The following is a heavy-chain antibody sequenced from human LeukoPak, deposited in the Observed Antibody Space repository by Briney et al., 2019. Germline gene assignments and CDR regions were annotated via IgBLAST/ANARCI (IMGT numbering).Heavy chain of an antibody. D-gene: IGHD6-13*01. Sequence: GGSLRLTCAASGFTFSSYGMHWVRQAPGKGLEWVAVIWYDGSNKYYADSVKGRFTISRDNSKNTLYLQMNSLRAEDTAVYYCAKDSAAGSYYYYMDVWGKGTTVTVSS. CDR2: IWYDGSNK. J-gene: IGHJ6*03. V-gene: IGHV3-33*06. CDR1: GFTFSSYG. CDR3: AKDSAAGSYYYYMDV.